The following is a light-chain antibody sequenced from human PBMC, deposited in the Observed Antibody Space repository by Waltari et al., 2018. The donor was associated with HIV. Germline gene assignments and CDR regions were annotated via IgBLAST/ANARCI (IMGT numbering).Light chain of an antibody. J-gene: IGKJ1*01. CDR1: QSVLHSSNNKNY. CDR2: WAS. CDR3: QQYYETPPWT. Sequence: DIVMTQSPDSLVVSLGERATINCKSSQSVLHSSNNKNYLAWYQQKPGQPPKVLIYWASSRQPGVPDRFSGSGSGTDFSLTISSLQAEDVAVYYWQQYYETPPWTFGQGTKVEVK. V-gene: IGKV4-1*01.